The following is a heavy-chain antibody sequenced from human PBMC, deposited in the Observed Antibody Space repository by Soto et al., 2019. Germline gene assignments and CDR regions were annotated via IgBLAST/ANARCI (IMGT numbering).Heavy chain of an antibody. V-gene: IGHV3-30*03. J-gene: IGHJ4*02. CDR2: ISYDGSNE. Sequence: PGGSLRLSCAASGFTFSNYDMHWVRQAPGKGLECVAVISYDGSNEYYADSVKGRFTISRDNSKNTLYLQMNSLRIEDTAVYYCASLSSLLDYWGQGTLVTVSS. CDR3: ASLSSLLDY. D-gene: IGHD6-6*01. CDR1: GFTFSNYD.